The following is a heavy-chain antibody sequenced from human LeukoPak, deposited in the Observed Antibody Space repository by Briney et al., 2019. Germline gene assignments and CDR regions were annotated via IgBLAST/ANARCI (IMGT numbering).Heavy chain of an antibody. Sequence: GGSLRLSCAASGFTFSSYAVSWVRQAPGKGLEWVSAISGSGGSTYYADSVKGRFTISRDNSKNTLYLQMNSRRAEDTAVYYCATDGAGFDTWGQGVLVTVSS. CDR2: ISGSGGST. V-gene: IGHV3-23*01. J-gene: IGHJ5*02. CDR3: ATDGAGFDT. CDR1: GFTFSSYA.